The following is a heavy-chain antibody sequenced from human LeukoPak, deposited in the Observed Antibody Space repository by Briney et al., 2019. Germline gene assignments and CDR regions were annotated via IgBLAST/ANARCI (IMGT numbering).Heavy chain of an antibody. CDR3: AKEKGSGWPFDY. CDR2: ISYDGSNK. J-gene: IGHJ4*02. V-gene: IGHV3-30*18. D-gene: IGHD6-19*01. CDR1: GFTFSSYG. Sequence: GGSLRLSCAASGFTFSSYGMHWVRQAPGKGLEWVAVISYDGSNKYYADSVKGRFTISRDNSKNTLYLQMNSLRAEDTAVYYCAKEKGSGWPFDYWGQGTLVTVSS.